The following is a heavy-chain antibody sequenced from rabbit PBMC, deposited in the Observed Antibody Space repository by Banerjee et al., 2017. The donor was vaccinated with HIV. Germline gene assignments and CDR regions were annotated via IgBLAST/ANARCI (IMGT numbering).Heavy chain of an antibody. CDR1: GFSFSSSYW. V-gene: IGHV1S45*01. CDR3: ASGYSDVYFNL. Sequence: QEQLEESGGDLVKPEGSLTLTCTASGFSFSSSYWICWVRQAPGKGLEWIGCIGTGSGSTYYASWAKGRFTISKTSSTTVTLQMTSLTAADTATYFCASGYSDVYFNLWGQGTLVTVS. D-gene: IGHD1-1*01. CDR2: IGTGSGST. J-gene: IGHJ4*01.